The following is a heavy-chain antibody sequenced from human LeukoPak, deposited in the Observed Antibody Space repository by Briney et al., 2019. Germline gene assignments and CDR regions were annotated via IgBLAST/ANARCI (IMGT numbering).Heavy chain of an antibody. D-gene: IGHD3-16*01. CDR2: ISFDGTTK. J-gene: IGHJ3*02. Sequence: GNSLRLSCAASGFTVSTSVMHWVRQAPGKGLDWAAIISFDGTTKYYADSVKGRFTISRDNSKNTLFLQMDSLRVEDTAVYYCVKGKDLYGALDIWGQGTMVTVSS. CDR1: GFTVSTSV. CDR3: VKGKDLYGALDI. V-gene: IGHV3-30*18.